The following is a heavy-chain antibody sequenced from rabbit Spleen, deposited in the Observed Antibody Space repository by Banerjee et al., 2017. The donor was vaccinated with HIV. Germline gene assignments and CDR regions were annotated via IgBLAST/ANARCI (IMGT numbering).Heavy chain of an antibody. Sequence: QEQLVESGGGLVKPEGSLKLSCKASGFSFSNKAVMCWVRQAPGKGLEWIGCMNSASSGTTYYASWAKGRFTISKTSSTTVTLQMTSLTAADTATYFCARLSSDWTYLELWGPGTLVTVS. CDR2: MNSASSGTT. CDR1: GFSFSNKAV. V-gene: IGHV1S45*01. CDR3: ARLSSDWTYLEL. D-gene: IGHD8-1*01. J-gene: IGHJ4*01.